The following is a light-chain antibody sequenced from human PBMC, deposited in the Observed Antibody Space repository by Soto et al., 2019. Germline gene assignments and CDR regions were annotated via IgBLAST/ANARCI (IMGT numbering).Light chain of an antibody. J-gene: IGKJ2*01. CDR3: QQRSNWPPYT. Sequence: EIVLTQSPATLSLSPGERATLSCRARQGVYRHLTWYQQKPGQAPRLLIYGASNRATGIPSRFSGSGSGTDFTLTISSLEPEDFAVYYCQQRSNWPPYTFGQGTKLEIK. V-gene: IGKV3-11*01. CDR1: QGVYRH. CDR2: GAS.